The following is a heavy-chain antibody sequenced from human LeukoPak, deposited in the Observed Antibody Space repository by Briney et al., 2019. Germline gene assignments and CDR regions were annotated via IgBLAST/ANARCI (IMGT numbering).Heavy chain of an antibody. CDR3: ARDPGFSSFDY. Sequence: GGSLRLSCAASTLTFSTYWMTWVRQTPGKGLEFVANIDQDGSVKNYVGSVKGRFTISRDNAKNSLYLQMNSLRADDTAVYYCARDPGFSSFDYWGQGTLVTVSS. J-gene: IGHJ4*02. V-gene: IGHV3-7*01. CDR1: TLTFSTYW. CDR2: IDQDGSVK. D-gene: IGHD3-3*02.